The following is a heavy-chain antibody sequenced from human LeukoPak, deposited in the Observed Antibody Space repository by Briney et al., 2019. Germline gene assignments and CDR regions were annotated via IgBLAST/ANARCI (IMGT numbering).Heavy chain of an antibody. D-gene: IGHD3-22*01. CDR3: AKPYYYDSSGRGNY. CDR1: GFTFSSYA. CDR2: ISGSGGST. Sequence: GGSLRLSCAGSGFTFSSYAMSWVRQAPGKGLEWVSAISGSGGSTYYADSVKGRFTISRDNSKNTLYLQMNSLRAEDTAVYYCAKPYYYDSSGRGNYWGQGTLVTVSS. V-gene: IGHV3-23*01. J-gene: IGHJ4*02.